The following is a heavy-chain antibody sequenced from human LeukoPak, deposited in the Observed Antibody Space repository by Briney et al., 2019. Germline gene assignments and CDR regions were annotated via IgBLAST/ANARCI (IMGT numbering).Heavy chain of an antibody. D-gene: IGHD5-18*01. Sequence: PGGSLRLSCVASGFTFSSYWRHWVRQAPGKGLVWVSRINSDGSSTSYADSVKGRFTLSRDNAKNKLYLQMNSLRAEDTAVYYCARDTAMVWGDAFDIWGQGTMVTVSS. CDR3: ARDTAMVWGDAFDI. CDR2: INSDGSST. V-gene: IGHV3-74*01. J-gene: IGHJ3*02. CDR1: GFTFSSYW.